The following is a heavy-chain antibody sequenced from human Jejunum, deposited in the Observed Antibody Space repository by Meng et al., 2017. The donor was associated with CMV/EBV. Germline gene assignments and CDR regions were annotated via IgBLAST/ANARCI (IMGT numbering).Heavy chain of an antibody. J-gene: IGHJ4*02. D-gene: IGHD6-6*01. Sequence: SCAASGFTFSTSWMSWVRQAPGRGLEWVAHIKQDGSEKYYVDSVKGRFTISRDNTENSLFLQMNTLRAEDTAVYYCATTSGSSYWGQGALVTVSS. CDR2: IKQDGSEK. CDR1: GFTFSTSW. V-gene: IGHV3-7*01. CDR3: ATTSGSSY.